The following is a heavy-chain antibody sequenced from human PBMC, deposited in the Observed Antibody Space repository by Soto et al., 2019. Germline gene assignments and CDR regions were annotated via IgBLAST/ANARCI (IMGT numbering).Heavy chain of an antibody. CDR3: ARGGNVVVVTAALDY. CDR1: GDTFTEYY. CDR2: VNPSGGHT. V-gene: IGHV1-46*01. Sequence: ASVKVSCKASGDTFTEYYIHWVRQAPGQGLEWMGTVNPSGGHTTYAQHFLGRVTTTRDTSTSTLYMELTSLTSEDTAVYYCARGGNVVVVTAALDYWGQGTLVTSPQ. D-gene: IGHD2-21*02. J-gene: IGHJ4*02.